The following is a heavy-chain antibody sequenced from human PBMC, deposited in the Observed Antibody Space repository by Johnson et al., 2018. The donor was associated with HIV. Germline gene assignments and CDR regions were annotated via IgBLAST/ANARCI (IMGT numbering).Heavy chain of an antibody. D-gene: IGHD6-6*01. V-gene: IGHV3-30*04. J-gene: IGHJ3*02. CDR2: ISYDGSNK. Sequence: QVQLVESGGGVVQPGRSLRLSCAASGFTFSSYAMHWVRQAPGKGLEWVAVISYDGSNKYYADSVKGRFTISRDNSKNTLYLQMNSLRAEDTAVYYCASYGSSSVGGHDAFDIWGQGTMVTVSS. CDR3: ASYGSSSVGGHDAFDI. CDR1: GFTFSSYA.